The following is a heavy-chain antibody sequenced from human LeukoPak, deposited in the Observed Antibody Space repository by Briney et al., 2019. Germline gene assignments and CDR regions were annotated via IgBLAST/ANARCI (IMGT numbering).Heavy chain of an antibody. CDR1: GFTFSSYT. Sequence: GGSLRLSCAASGFTFSSYTMNWVRQAPGKGLEWVAAISSSSRDIFYADSVKGRVTISRDNAKNSLYLQMNSLRAEDTAVYYCARYYDFWSSYSSYYYMDVWGKGTTVTVSS. V-gene: IGHV3-21*01. J-gene: IGHJ6*03. D-gene: IGHD3-3*01. CDR2: ISSSSRDI. CDR3: ARYYDFWSSYSSYYYMDV.